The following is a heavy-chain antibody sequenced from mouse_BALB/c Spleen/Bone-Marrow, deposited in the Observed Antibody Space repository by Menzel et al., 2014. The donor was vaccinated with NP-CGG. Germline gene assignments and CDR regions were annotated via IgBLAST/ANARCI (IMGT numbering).Heavy chain of an antibody. CDR1: GFTFTDHY. V-gene: IGHV7-3*02. CDR3: ARDYLYYIDY. Sequence: EVKLMESGGGLVQPGGFLRLSCATSGFTFTDHYMSWVRQPPGKALEWLGFIRNKANGYTTEYSASVKGRFTISRDNSQSIVYLQMSTLRAEDSATYYCARDYLYYIDYWGQGTTLTVSS. CDR2: IRNKANGYTT. J-gene: IGHJ2*01. D-gene: IGHD2-1*01.